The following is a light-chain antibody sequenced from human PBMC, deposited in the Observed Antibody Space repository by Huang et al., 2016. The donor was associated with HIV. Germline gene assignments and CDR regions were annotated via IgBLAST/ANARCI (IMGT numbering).Light chain of an antibody. V-gene: IGKV3-15*01. CDR1: QNINTN. CDR2: AAS. J-gene: IGKJ1*01. Sequence: EIVMTQSPGTLSVAPGERATLSCRASQNINTNVAWFQQKPGQSPRLLIYAASTRTADFPARFSGSGSRTEFTLTISSLQSEDIAVYYCQQYNDWPRSFGQGTKVEIK. CDR3: QQYNDWPRS.